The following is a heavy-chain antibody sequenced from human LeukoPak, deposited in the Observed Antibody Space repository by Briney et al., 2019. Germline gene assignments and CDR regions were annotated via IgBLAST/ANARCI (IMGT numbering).Heavy chain of an antibody. CDR2: ISYNGAST. CDR3: APRTGGTKDY. V-gene: IGHV3-23*01. D-gene: IGHD1-1*01. J-gene: IGHJ4*02. CDR1: GFTFGDVV. Sequence: PGGSLRLSCVASGFTFGDVVMSWVRQAPGKGLEWVSAISYNGASTDYADSVKGRFAISRDNSKNTLYLQMNSLRAEDTAVYYCAPRTGGTKDYWGQGTQVTVSS.